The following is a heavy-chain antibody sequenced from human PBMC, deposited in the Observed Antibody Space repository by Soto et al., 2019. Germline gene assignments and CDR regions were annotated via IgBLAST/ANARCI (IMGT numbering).Heavy chain of an antibody. J-gene: IGHJ4*02. CDR3: VKDREWLPGSVDY. V-gene: IGHV3-64D*06. D-gene: IGHD3-10*01. CDR2: ISSNGGST. Sequence: GFLRLSCSASGFTFSSYAMHWVRQAPGKGLEYVSAISSNGGSTYYADSVKGRFTISRDNSKNTLYLQMSSLRAEDTAVYYCVKDREWLPGSVDYWGQGTLVTVSS. CDR1: GFTFSSYA.